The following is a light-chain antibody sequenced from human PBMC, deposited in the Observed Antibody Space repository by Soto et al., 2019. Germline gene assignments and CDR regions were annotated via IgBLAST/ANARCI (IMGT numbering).Light chain of an antibody. Sequence: EIVLTQSPGTLSLSPGERATLSCRVSQGVGSAYVGWYQQKPGQAPRLLIFGASRGATGIPDRFSGSGSGTNFTLTINKVEPEDSAVYYCQHYGRSPSFGRGTKVEIK. CDR2: GAS. CDR1: QGVGSAY. CDR3: QHYGRSPS. V-gene: IGKV3-20*01. J-gene: IGKJ1*01.